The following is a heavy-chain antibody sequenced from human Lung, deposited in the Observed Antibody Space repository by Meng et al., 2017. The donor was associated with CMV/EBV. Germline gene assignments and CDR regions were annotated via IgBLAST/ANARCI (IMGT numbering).Heavy chain of an antibody. J-gene: IGHJ4*02. CDR2: INPSDNTT. D-gene: IGHD6-13*01. V-gene: IGHV1-46*01. CDR3: ARDLGYSSSWYFQYYFDC. CDR1: GYTLTNYY. Sequence: ASVKVSXKASGYTLTNYYIHWVRQAPGQGLEWMGIINPSDNTTIYAQKFQDRVTMTRDTSTSTVYMELSSLRSDDTALYYCARDLGYSSSWYFQYYFDCWGQGXLVTVSS.